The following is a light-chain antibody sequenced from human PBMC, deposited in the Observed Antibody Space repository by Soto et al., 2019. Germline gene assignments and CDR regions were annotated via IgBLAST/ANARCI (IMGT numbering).Light chain of an antibody. Sequence: QSALTQPASVSGSPGQSITISCTGTSSDVGGYNYVSWYQQHPGKAPKLIIYDVSNRPSGVSNRFSGSKSGDTASLTISGLQAEDEADYYCSSYSSISAYVFGIGTKLTVL. CDR2: DVS. J-gene: IGLJ1*01. CDR3: SSYSSISAYV. V-gene: IGLV2-14*01. CDR1: SSDVGGYNY.